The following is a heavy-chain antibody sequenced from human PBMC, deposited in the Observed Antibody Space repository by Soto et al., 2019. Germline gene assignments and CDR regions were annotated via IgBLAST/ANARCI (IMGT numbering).Heavy chain of an antibody. J-gene: IGHJ4*02. Sequence: GGSLRLSCAASGFTFSSYAMSWVRQAPGKGLEWVSAISGSGGSTYYADSVKGRFTISRDNSKNTLYLQMNSLRAEYTAVYYFAKDGLGYSNYHFDYWGQGTLVTVSS. CDR2: ISGSGGST. CDR3: AKDGLGYSNYHFDY. CDR1: GFTFSSYA. V-gene: IGHV3-23*01. D-gene: IGHD4-4*01.